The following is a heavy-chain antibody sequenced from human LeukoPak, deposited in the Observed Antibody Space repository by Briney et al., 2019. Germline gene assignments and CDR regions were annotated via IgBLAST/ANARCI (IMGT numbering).Heavy chain of an antibody. CDR1: GYTFTSYY. CDR2: INPSGGST. J-gene: IGHJ5*02. CDR3: ARKGQNYGSGSYYTVNWFDP. V-gene: IGHV1-46*01. D-gene: IGHD3-10*01. Sequence: ASVHVSCQASGYTFTSYYMHWVRQAPAQGLEWMGIINPSGGSTSYAQKFQGRVTMTRDMSTSTVYMELSSLRSEDTAVYYCARKGQNYGSGSYYTVNWFDPWGQGTLVTVSS.